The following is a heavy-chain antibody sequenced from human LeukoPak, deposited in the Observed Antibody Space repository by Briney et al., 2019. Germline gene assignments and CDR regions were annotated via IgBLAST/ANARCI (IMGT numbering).Heavy chain of an antibody. V-gene: IGHV3-53*01. Sequence: GGSLRLSCAASGFTFSSYAMSWVRQAPGKGLEWVSLIYSGGSTYYADSVKGRFTISRDNSKNTLYLQMNSLRAEDTAVYYCARGPLWSGDYYYGMDVWGQGTTVTVSS. CDR2: IYSGGST. CDR1: GFTFSSYA. CDR3: ARGPLWSGDYYYGMDV. J-gene: IGHJ6*02. D-gene: IGHD3-10*01.